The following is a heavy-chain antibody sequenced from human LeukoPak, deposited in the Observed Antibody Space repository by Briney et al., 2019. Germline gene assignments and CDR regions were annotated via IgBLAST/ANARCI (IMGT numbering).Heavy chain of an antibody. D-gene: IGHD6-19*01. J-gene: IGHJ4*02. Sequence: SETLSLTCAVYGGSFSGYYWSWIRQPPGKGLEWIGEINHSGSTNYNPSLKSRVTISVDTSKNQFSLKLSSVTVADTAVYYCARGRGYSSGWGQGTLVTVSS. CDR2: INHSGST. CDR3: ARGRGYSSG. V-gene: IGHV4-34*01. CDR1: GGSFSGYY.